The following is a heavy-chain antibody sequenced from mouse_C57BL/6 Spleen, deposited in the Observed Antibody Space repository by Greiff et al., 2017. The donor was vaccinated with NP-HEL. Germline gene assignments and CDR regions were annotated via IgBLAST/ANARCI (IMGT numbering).Heavy chain of an antibody. D-gene: IGHD2-1*01. CDR2: IWSDGST. V-gene: IGHV2-6-1*01. CDR1: GFSLTSYG. CDR3: ARHPDLLHYAMDY. Sequence: QVQLQQSGPGLVAPSQSLSITCTVSGFSLTSYGVHWVRQPPGKGLEWLVVIWSDGSTTYNSALKSRLSISKDNSKSQVFLKMNSLQTDDTAMYYCARHPDLLHYAMDYWGQGTSVTVSS. J-gene: IGHJ4*01.